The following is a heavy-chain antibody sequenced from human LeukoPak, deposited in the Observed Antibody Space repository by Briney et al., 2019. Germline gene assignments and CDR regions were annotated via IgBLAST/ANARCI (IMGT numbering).Heavy chain of an antibody. J-gene: IGHJ6*04. Sequence: GASVKVSCKASGYTFTSYGISWVRQAPGKGLEWMGWISAYNGNTNYAQKLQGRVTMTTDTSTSTAYMELRSPRSDDTAVYYCARGGRGFGELLYADVWGKGTTVTVSS. CDR3: ARGGRGFGELLYADV. D-gene: IGHD3-10*01. V-gene: IGHV1-18*01. CDR1: GYTFTSYG. CDR2: ISAYNGNT.